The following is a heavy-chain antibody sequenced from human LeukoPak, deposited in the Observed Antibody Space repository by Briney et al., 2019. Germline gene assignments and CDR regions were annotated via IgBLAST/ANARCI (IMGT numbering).Heavy chain of an antibody. V-gene: IGHV1-69*06. CDR2: ITPLFGSA. Sequence: SVKVSCKASGGSASTYAISWVRQAPGQGLEWVGGITPLFGSANYAQKFQGRVTITADKSTSTGYMELSSLRSDDTAVYFCARDSGPNIIAAAGWGYFDYWGQGTLVIVSS. CDR3: ARDSGPNIIAAAGWGYFDY. J-gene: IGHJ4*02. D-gene: IGHD6-13*01. CDR1: GGSASTYA.